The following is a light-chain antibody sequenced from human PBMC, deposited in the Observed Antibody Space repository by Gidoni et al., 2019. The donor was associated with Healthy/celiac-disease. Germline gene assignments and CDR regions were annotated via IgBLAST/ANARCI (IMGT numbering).Light chain of an antibody. CDR2: GAS. Sequence: EIVLTQSPGTLSLSPGERATLSCRSSQSVSSNYLAWYQQKPGQAPRLLIYGASSRATGIPDRFSGSGSGTDFTLTISRLETEEFAVYYCKQYGRSPWTFGQGTKVEIK. CDR1: QSVSSNY. J-gene: IGKJ1*01. CDR3: KQYGRSPWT. V-gene: IGKV3-20*01.